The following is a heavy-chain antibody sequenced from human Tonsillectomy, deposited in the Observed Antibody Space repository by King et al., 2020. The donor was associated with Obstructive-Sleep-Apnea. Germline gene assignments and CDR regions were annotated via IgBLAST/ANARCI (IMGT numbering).Heavy chain of an antibody. CDR1: GGSFSGYY. CDR3: ARDNAADYYDSSGYYSNWFDP. D-gene: IGHD3-22*01. J-gene: IGHJ5*02. CDR2: INHSGST. Sequence: VQLQQWGAGLLKPSETLSLTCAVYGGSFSGYYWSWIRQPPGKGLEWIGEINHSGSTNYNPSLKSRVTISVDTSKNQFSLKLSSVTAADTAGHYCARDNAADYYDSSGYYSNWFDPWGQGTLVTVSS. V-gene: IGHV4-34*01.